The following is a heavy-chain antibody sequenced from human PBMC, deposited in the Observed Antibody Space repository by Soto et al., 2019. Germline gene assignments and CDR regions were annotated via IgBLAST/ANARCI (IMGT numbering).Heavy chain of an antibody. CDR2: IYYSGST. V-gene: IGHV4-39*01. Sequence: SETLSLTCTVSGGSISSSSYYWGWIRQPPGKGLEWIGSIYYSGSTYYNPSLKSRVTISVDTSKNQFSLKLSSVTAADTAVYYCARQLHCTNDVCSQYYFDYWGQGTLVTVSS. CDR1: GGSISSSSYY. J-gene: IGHJ4*02. CDR3: ARQLHCTNDVCSQYYFDY. D-gene: IGHD2-8*01.